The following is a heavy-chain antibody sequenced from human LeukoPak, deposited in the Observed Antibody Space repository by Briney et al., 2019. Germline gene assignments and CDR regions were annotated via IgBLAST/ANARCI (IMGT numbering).Heavy chain of an antibody. V-gene: IGHV4-34*01. CDR1: GGSFSGYY. CDR2: INHSGST. CDR3: ARGSPMPTRIRSNGMDV. D-gene: IGHD1-1*01. J-gene: IGHJ6*02. Sequence: PSETLSLTCAVYGGSFSGYYWSWIRQPPGKGLEWIGEINHSGSTNYNPSLKSRVTISVDTSKNQFSLKLSSVTAADTAVYYCARGSPMPTRIRSNGMDVWGQGTTVTVSS.